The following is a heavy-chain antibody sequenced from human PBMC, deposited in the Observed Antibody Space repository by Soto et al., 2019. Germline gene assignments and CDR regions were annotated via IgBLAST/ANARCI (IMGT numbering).Heavy chain of an antibody. CDR2: IYYSGST. CDR3: ARASYYDYIWGSYRSVTVDY. V-gene: IGHV4-31*03. D-gene: IGHD3-16*02. CDR1: GGSISSGGYY. Sequence: PSETLSLTCTVSGGSISSGGYYWSWIRQHPGKGLEWIGYIYYSGSTYYNPSLKSRVTISVDTSKNQFSLKLSSVTAADTAVYYCARASYYDYIWGSYRSVTVDYWGQGTLVTVSS. J-gene: IGHJ4*02.